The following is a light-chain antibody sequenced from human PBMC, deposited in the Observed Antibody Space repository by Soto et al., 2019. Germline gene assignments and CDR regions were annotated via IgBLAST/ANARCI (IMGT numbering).Light chain of an antibody. V-gene: IGKV3-15*01. J-gene: IGKJ4*01. CDR3: QQYNNWPPLT. CDR2: GVS. CDR1: QSVSSN. Sequence: EIVMTQSPATLSVSPGERATLSCRASQSVSSNLAWYQQRSGQAPRLLIYGVSTRATDIPARFSGSGSGTEFTLTISSLQSEDFAIYYCQQYNNWPPLTFGGGTKVEIK.